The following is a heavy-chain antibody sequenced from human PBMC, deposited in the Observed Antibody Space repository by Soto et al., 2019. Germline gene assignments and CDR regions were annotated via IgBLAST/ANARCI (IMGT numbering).Heavy chain of an antibody. Sequence: QVQLVQSGAEVKKPGSSVKASCKASGGTFSSYTISWVRQAPGQGLEWMGRLIPILGMANYEQKFQGRVTITADKSTNTACMELSSLISEDTAVYYCARAPKYYGWVTILWFDPWGQGTLVTVSS. J-gene: IGHJ5*02. V-gene: IGHV1-69*02. CDR1: GGTFSSYT. CDR3: ARAPKYYGWVTILWFDP. D-gene: IGHD3-10*01. CDR2: LIPILGMA.